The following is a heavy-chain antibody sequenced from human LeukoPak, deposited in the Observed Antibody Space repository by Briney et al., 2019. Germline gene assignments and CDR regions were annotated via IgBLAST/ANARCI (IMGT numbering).Heavy chain of an antibody. CDR1: GFTFSSYA. Sequence: PGGSVRLSCGASGFTFSSYAMSWVRQAPGKGLEWVSAISGSGGSTFYADSVKGRFTISRDNSKNTLYLQMNSLRAEDTAVYYCAKVRSPGPYIAAAGTSGYYCYYGMDVWGQGTTVTVSS. D-gene: IGHD6-13*01. CDR2: ISGSGGST. J-gene: IGHJ6*02. V-gene: IGHV3-23*01. CDR3: AKVRSPGPYIAAAGTSGYYCYYGMDV.